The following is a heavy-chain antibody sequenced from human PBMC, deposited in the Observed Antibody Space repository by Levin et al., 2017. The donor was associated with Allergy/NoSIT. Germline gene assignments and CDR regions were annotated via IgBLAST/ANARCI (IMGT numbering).Heavy chain of an antibody. J-gene: IGHJ4*02. Sequence: SQTLSLTCAVYGGSFNGYYWSWIRQPPGKGLEWIGEINHSGSTNYNPSLRSRVTISVDASKNQFSLRLSSVTAADTAVYYCAGWRLVRGAIIVNGAIDDWGQGTLVTVSS. V-gene: IGHV4-34*01. CDR3: AGWRLVRGAIIVNGAIDD. CDR2: INHSGST. CDR1: GGSFNGYY. D-gene: IGHD3-10*01.